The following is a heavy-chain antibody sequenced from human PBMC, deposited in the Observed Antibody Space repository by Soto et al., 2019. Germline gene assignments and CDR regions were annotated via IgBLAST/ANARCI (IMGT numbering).Heavy chain of an antibody. CDR3: AKDVVAATSDRKKSFDY. D-gene: IGHD2-15*01. CDR2: ISGSGGST. J-gene: IGHJ4*02. V-gene: IGHV3-23*01. CDR1: GFTFSSYA. Sequence: GGSLRLSCAASGFTFSSYAMSWVRQAPGKGLEWVSAISGSGGSTYYADSVKGRFTISRDNSKNTLYLQMNSLRAEDTAVYYCAKDVVAATSDRKKSFDYWGQGTLVTVSS.